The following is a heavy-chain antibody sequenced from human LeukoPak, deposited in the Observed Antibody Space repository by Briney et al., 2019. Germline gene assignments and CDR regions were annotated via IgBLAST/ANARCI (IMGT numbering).Heavy chain of an antibody. V-gene: IGHV3-30*03. CDR3: ARVKLWLRYYYYGMDV. J-gene: IGHJ6*04. CDR1: GFTSSSYG. CDR2: ISYDGSNK. Sequence: PGRSLRLSCAASGFTSSSYGMHWVRQAPGKGLEWVAVISYDGSNKYYADSVKGRFTISRDNSKNTLYLQMNSLRAEDTAVYYCARVKLWLRYYYYGMDVWGKGTTVTVSS. D-gene: IGHD5-18*01.